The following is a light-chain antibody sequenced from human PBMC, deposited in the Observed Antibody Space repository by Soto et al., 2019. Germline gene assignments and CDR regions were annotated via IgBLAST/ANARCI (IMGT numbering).Light chain of an antibody. CDR2: DVS. CDR3: SSYTSSSTLL. CDR1: SNDVGGYNY. J-gene: IGLJ1*01. Sequence: SVLNQPASVSGSPGQSITISCTGTSNDVGGYNYVSWYQQHPGKAPKLMIYDVSNRPSGVSNRFSGSKSGNTASLTISGLQAEDEADYYCSSYTSSSTLLFGTGTKVTVL. V-gene: IGLV2-14*01.